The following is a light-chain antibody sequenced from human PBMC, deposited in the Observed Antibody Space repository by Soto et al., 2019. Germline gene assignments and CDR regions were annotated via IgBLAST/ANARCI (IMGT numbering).Light chain of an antibody. CDR3: SSYTSTSSVV. CDR2: DVN. CDR1: SNDVGGYNF. V-gene: IGLV2-14*03. Sequence: QSALTQPASVSGSPGQSITISCTGTSNDVGGYNFVSWYQQHPGKAPKLMIYDVNNRPSGVSNRFSGSKSGNTASLTISGLQGEDEGNYYCSSYTSTSSVVFGGGTQLTVL. J-gene: IGLJ2*01.